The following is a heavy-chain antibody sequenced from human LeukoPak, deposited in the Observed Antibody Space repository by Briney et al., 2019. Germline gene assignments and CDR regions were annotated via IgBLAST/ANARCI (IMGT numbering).Heavy chain of an antibody. V-gene: IGHV1-2*02. CDR2: INPNSGGT. J-gene: IGHJ4*02. Sequence: ASVKVSCKAPGYTFTGYYMHWVRQAPGQGLEWMGWINPNSGGTNYAQKFQGRVTMTRDTSTSTAYMELSRLRSDDTAVYYCARNHDSSVLNYWGQGTLVTVSS. D-gene: IGHD3-22*01. CDR1: GYTFTGYY. CDR3: ARNHDSSVLNY.